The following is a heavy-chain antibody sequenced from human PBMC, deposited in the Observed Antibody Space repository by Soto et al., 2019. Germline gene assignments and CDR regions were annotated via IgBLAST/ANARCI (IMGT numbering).Heavy chain of an antibody. D-gene: IGHD1-26*01. J-gene: IGHJ4*02. CDR2: ISSSSSTI. V-gene: IGHV3-48*02. Sequence: EVQLVESGGGLVQPGGSLRLSCAASGFTFSSYSMNWVRQAPGKGLEWVSYISSSSSTIYYADSVKGRFTISRDNAKNSLYLQMNSLRDEDTAVYYCAREAALEWELLRNYYFDYWGQGTLVTVSS. CDR3: AREAALEWELLRNYYFDY. CDR1: GFTFSSYS.